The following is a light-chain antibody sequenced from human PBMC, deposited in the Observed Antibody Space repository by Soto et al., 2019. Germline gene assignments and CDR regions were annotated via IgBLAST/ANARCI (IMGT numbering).Light chain of an antibody. V-gene: IGLV2-14*01. CDR3: SSYTTSSSLVL. J-gene: IGLJ2*01. Sequence: QSVLTQPASVSGSPGQSITISCTGTISDVGGYNYVSWYQQSPGKAPKLMIYDVSHRPSGVSNRFSGSKSGNTASLTISGLQAEDEAVYYCSSYTTSSSLVLFGGGTKVTV. CDR1: ISDVGGYNY. CDR2: DVS.